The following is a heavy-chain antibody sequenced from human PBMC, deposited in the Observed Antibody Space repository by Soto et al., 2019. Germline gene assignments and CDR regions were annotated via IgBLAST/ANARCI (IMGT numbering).Heavy chain of an antibody. V-gene: IGHV3-33*01. Sequence: QVQLVESGGGVVQPGRSLRLSCAASGFTFSSYGMHWVRQAPGKGLEWVAVIWYDGSNKYYADSVKGRFTISRDNSKNTLYLQMNSLRAEDTAVYYCARDKSSSWYRNWFDPWGQGTLVTVSS. D-gene: IGHD6-13*01. CDR2: IWYDGSNK. CDR1: GFTFSSYG. CDR3: ARDKSSSWYRNWFDP. J-gene: IGHJ5*02.